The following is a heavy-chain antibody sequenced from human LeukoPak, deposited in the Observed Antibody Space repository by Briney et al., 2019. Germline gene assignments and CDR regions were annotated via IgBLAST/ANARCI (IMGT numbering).Heavy chain of an antibody. J-gene: IGHJ4*02. CDR2: ISSSSSYI. V-gene: IGHV3-21*01. CDR3: ARVLGVLPERDY. Sequence: GGSLRLSCAASGFTFSSYSMNWVRQAPGKGLEWVSSISSSSSYIYYADSVKGRFTISRDNAKNSLYLQMNSLRAEDTAVYYCARVLGVLPERDYWGQGTLVTVSS. CDR1: GFTFSSYS. D-gene: IGHD2/OR15-2a*01.